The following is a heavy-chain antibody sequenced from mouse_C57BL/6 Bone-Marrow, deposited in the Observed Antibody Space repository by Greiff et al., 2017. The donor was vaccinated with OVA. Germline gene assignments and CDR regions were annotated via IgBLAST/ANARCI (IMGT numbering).Heavy chain of an antibody. D-gene: IGHD4-1*01. V-gene: IGHV1-19*01. CDR2: INPYNGGT. CDR1: GYTFTDYY. CDR3: ARKTGTGD. Sequence: EVKLMESGPVLVKPGASVKMSCKASGYTFTDYYMNWVKQSHGKSLEWIGVINPYNGGTSYNQKFKGKATLTVDKSSSTAYMELNSLTSEDSAVYYCARKTGTGDWGQGTTLTVSS. J-gene: IGHJ2*01.